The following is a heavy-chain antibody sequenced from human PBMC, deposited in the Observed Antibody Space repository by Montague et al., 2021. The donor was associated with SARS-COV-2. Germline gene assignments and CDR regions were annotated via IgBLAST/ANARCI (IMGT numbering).Heavy chain of an antibody. CDR2: IHYSRRN. Sequence: SETLSLTCSVSGGSIGSYYWSWIRQPQGKGLEWIGHIHYSRRNTYNPSFKSRVTISIDKPKNQFSLKLSYVNAADTAVYYCERRSDPSGNFYMPYWGQGTLFTVSS. CDR1: GGSIGSYY. D-gene: IGHD3-10*01. CDR3: ERRSDPSGNFYMPY. J-gene: IGHJ4*02. V-gene: IGHV4-59*01.